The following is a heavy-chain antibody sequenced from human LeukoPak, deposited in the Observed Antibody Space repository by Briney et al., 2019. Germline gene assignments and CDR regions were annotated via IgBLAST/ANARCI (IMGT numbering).Heavy chain of an antibody. CDR1: GYTFTSYD. Sequence: ASVKVSCKASGYTFTSYDINWVRQATGQGLEWMGWMNPNSGNTGYAQKFQGRVTITRNTSISTAYMELSSLRSEDTAVYYCARGSPYFPQQPFDYWGQGTLVTVSS. CDR2: MNPNSGNT. J-gene: IGHJ4*02. D-gene: IGHD6-13*01. CDR3: ARGSPYFPQQPFDY. V-gene: IGHV1-8*03.